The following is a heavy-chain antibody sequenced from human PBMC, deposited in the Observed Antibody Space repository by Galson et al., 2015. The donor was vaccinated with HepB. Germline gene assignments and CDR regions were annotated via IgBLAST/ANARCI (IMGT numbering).Heavy chain of an antibody. Sequence: SLRLSCAASGFTFSSYGMSWFRQAPGKGLKWVSGFPDSGSRPYYADSVRGRVTVSRDDSNNTWYLQMNSLRAEDTAIYYCAKDRSSGTSYYYFDLWGRGTLVTVSS. CDR2: FPDSGSRP. CDR1: GFTFSSYG. V-gene: IGHV3-23*01. J-gene: IGHJ2*01. CDR3: AKDRSSGTSYYYFDL. D-gene: IGHD6-19*01.